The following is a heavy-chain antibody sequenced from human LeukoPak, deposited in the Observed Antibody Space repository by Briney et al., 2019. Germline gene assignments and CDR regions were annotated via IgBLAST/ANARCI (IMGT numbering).Heavy chain of an antibody. CDR2: IKQDGSEK. CDR1: GFTFSSYW. V-gene: IGHV3-7*01. J-gene: IGHJ6*02. CDR3: AREDRIFGGLPYYYYGMDV. Sequence: HPGGSLGLSCAASGFTFSSYWMSWVRQAPGKGLEWVANIKQDGSEKYYVDSVKGRFTISRDNAKNSLYLQMNSLRAEDTAVYYCAREDRIFGGLPYYYYGMDVWGQGTTVTVSS. D-gene: IGHD3-3*02.